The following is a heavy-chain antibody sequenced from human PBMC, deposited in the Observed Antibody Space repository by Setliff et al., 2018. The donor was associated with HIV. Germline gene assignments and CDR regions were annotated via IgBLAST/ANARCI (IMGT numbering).Heavy chain of an antibody. D-gene: IGHD3-3*01. CDR1: GYTFSGYY. CDR2: INPSGGST. CDR3: ARDLGSITIFGVVIKGAFDT. Sequence: ASVKVSCKASGYTFSGYYMHWVRQAPGQGPEWMGIINPSGGSTNYAQKFQGRVTMTRDTSTSTVYMVLSSLRFKDTAVYYCARDLGSITIFGVVIKGAFDTWGQGTMVTVSS. J-gene: IGHJ3*02. V-gene: IGHV1-46*01.